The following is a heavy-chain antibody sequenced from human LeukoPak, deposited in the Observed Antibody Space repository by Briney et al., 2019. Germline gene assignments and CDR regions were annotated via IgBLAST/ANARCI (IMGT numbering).Heavy chain of an antibody. CDR2: INHSGST. J-gene: IGHJ4*02. V-gene: IGHV4-34*01. Sequence: SETLSLTCAVYGGSFSGYYWSWIRQPPGKGLEWIGEINHSGSTNYNPALKSRGTISVETSKNQFSLKLSSATAADTDVSYCARIRLGSSSFCAYWGQGTLVTVSS. D-gene: IGHD6-6*01. CDR3: ARIRLGSSSFCAY. CDR1: GGSFSGYY.